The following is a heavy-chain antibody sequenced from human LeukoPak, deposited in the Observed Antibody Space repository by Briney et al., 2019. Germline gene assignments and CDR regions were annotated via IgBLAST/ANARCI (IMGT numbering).Heavy chain of an antibody. CDR1: GFTFSSYA. J-gene: IGHJ4*02. Sequence: GGSLRLSCAASGFTFSSYAMSWVRQAPGKGLEWVSAISGSGGSTYYADSVRGRFTISRDNSKNTLYLQMNSLRAEDTAVYYCAKKVGDTAGTLTLDYWGQGTLVTVSS. CDR2: ISGSGGST. D-gene: IGHD5-18*01. V-gene: IGHV3-23*01. CDR3: AKKVGDTAGTLTLDY.